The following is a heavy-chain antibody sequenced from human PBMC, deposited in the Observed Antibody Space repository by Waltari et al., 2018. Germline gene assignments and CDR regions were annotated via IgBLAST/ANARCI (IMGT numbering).Heavy chain of an antibody. J-gene: IGHJ4*02. CDR2: ISSRGASK. CDR3: ARDRADSGFRRSDF. D-gene: IGHD3-22*01. CDR1: GVNVSNHE. Sequence: EVQLVESGGGLVQPGGSLTLSCAASGVNVSNHEMSWVRQAPGKGLEWIACISSRGASKYYADSVKGRFTVSRDNAKNSLYLQMSGLRAEDTALYFCARDRADSGFRRSDFWGQGTLVTVSS. V-gene: IGHV3-48*03.